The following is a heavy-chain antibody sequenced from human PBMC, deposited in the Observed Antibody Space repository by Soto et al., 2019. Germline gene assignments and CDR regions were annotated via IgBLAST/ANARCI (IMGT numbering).Heavy chain of an antibody. CDR1: GSSVSSYY. CDR2: IYYSGST. Sequence: QVQLQESGPGLVKPSETLSLTCSVSGSSVSSYYWSWIRQPPGKGLEYIGFIYYSGSTNFNPYLKSRVNISVDTSKNQFSRRLTSVTAADTAVYYCARLDDSIGYWIFDYLGQGTLGTVSS. V-gene: IGHV4-59*08. CDR3: ARLDDSIGYWIFDY. J-gene: IGHJ4*02. D-gene: IGHD3-22*01.